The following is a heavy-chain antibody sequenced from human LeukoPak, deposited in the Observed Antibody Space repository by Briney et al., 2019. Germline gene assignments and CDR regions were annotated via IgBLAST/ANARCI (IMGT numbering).Heavy chain of an antibody. D-gene: IGHD6-19*01. J-gene: IGHJ4*02. CDR1: GGSISSSNW. CDR2: IYHSGST. Sequence: SGTLSLTCAVSGGSISSSNWWSWVRQPPGKGLEWIGEIYHSGSTNYNPSLKSRVTISVDKSKNQFSLKLSSVTAADTAVYYCARVPRSSGWYGYRVYYFDYWGQGTLVTVPS. CDR3: ARVPRSSGWYGYRVYYFDY. V-gene: IGHV4-4*02.